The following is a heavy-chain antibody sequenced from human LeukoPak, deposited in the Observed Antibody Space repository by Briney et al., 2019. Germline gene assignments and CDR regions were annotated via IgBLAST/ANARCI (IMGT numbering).Heavy chain of an antibody. CDR2: ISGSGGST. CDR3: AKAGPKTAMVPEKYYFDY. CDR1: GFTFSSYA. Sequence: PGGSLRLSCAASGFTFSSYAMSWVRQARGKGLEWVSAISGSGGSTYYADSVKGRFTISRDNSKNTLYLQMNSLRAEDTAVYYCAKAGPKTAMVPEKYYFDYWGQGTLVTVSS. J-gene: IGHJ4*02. D-gene: IGHD5-18*01. V-gene: IGHV3-23*01.